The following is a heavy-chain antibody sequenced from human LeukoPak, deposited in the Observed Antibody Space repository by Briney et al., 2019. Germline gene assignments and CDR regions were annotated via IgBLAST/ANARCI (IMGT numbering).Heavy chain of an antibody. CDR1: GYSFTSYW. D-gene: IGHD6-13*01. CDR2: IDPSDSYT. Sequence: GEPLKISCKGSGYSFTSYWISWVRQMPGKGLEWMGRIDPSDSYTNYSPSFQGHVTISADKSISTAYLQWSSLKASDTAMYYCARTGVSYSSSWYLWFDPWGQGTLVTVSS. CDR3: ARTGVSYSSSWYLWFDP. J-gene: IGHJ5*02. V-gene: IGHV5-10-1*01.